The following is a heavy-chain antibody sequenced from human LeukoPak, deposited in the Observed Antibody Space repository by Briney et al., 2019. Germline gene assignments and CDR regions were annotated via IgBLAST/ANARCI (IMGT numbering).Heavy chain of an antibody. Sequence: PSETLSLTCTVSGGSISSGGYYWSWIRQHPGKGLEWIGYIYYSGSTYYNPSLKSRVTISVDTSKNQFSLKLSSVTAADTAVYYCASSYSSSLPFDYWGQGTLVTVSS. CDR3: ASSYSSSLPFDY. D-gene: IGHD6-13*01. CDR1: GGSISSGGYY. CDR2: IYYSGST. J-gene: IGHJ4*02. V-gene: IGHV4-31*03.